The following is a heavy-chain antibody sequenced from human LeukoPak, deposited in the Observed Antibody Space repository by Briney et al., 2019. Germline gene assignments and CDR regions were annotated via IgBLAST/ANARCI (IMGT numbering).Heavy chain of an antibody. Sequence: PGGSLRLSCAASGFTFSSYSMNWVRQAPGKGLEWVSSISSSSSYIYYADSVKGRFTISRDNAKNSLYLQMNSLRAEDTAVYYCAREVTMVRGVTTDAFDIWGQGTMVTVSS. CDR2: ISSSSSYI. CDR1: GFTFSSYS. J-gene: IGHJ3*02. D-gene: IGHD3-10*01. V-gene: IGHV3-21*01. CDR3: AREVTMVRGVTTDAFDI.